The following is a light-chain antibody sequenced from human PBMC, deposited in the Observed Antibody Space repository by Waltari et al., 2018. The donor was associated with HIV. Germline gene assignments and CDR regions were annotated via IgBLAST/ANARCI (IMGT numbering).Light chain of an antibody. V-gene: IGLV3-21*04. CDR3: QVGDSATDHVL. CDR1: NIERKS. CDR2: YDT. Sequence: SSRLIQPPSVSVAPGETATITCGAINIERKSVHWYQQEAGQAPVVVMSYDTDRPAGIAERFSGFNSGHSATLIISRVGAGDEADYYCQVGDSATDHVLFGGGTRLTVL. J-gene: IGLJ2*01.